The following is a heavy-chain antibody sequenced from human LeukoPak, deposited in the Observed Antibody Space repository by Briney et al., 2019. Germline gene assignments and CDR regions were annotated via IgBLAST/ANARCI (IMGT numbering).Heavy chain of an antibody. J-gene: IGHJ4*02. CDR1: GVIVRSNY. CDR2: LYHGGST. V-gene: IGHV3-66*01. CDR3: ATRRFGELTY. Sequence: GGSLRLSCVGSGVIVRSNYMTWVRQAPGKGLEWVSILYHGGSTYYADSVKGRFSISRDTSKNTLYLQMNSLRVEDTAVYYCATRRFGELTYWGQGTLVTVSS. D-gene: IGHD3-10*01.